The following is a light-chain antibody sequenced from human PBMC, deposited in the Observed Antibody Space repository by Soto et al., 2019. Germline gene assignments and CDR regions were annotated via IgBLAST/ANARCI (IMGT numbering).Light chain of an antibody. CDR2: DVS. CDR1: SSDVGGYNY. J-gene: IGLJ2*01. CDR3: SSYTISSLVV. Sequence: QSVLTQPASVSGSPGQSITISCTGTSSDVGGYNYVSWYQHHPGKAPKLMIYDVSNRPSGISNRFSGSKSGNTASLTISGLQAEDEADYYCSSYTISSLVVFGGGTKLTVL. V-gene: IGLV2-14*03.